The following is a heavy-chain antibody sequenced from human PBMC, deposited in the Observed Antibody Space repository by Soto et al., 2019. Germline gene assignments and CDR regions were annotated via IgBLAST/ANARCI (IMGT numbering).Heavy chain of an antibody. CDR2: ISGSGGST. V-gene: IGHV3-23*01. J-gene: IGHJ5*02. Sequence: EVQLLESGGGLVQPGGSLRLSCAASGFTFSSYAMSWVRQAPGKGLEWVSAISGSGGSTYYADSVKGRFTISRDNSKNTLYLQMNSLRAEDTAVYYCAKEDNYYDSSGYYYNWFDPWGQGTLVTVSS. CDR1: GFTFSSYA. D-gene: IGHD3-22*01. CDR3: AKEDNYYDSSGYYYNWFDP.